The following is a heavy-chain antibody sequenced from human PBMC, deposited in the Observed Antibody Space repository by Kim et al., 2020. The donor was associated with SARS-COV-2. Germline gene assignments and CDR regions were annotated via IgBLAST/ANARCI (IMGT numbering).Heavy chain of an antibody. V-gene: IGHV4-31*03. CDR3: ARFGSGSYYRDNWFDP. CDR1: GGSISSGGYY. J-gene: IGHJ5*02. D-gene: IGHD3-10*01. Sequence: SETLSLTCTVSGGSISSGGYYWSWIRQHPGKGLEWIGYIYYSGSTYYNPSLKSRVTISVDTSKNQFSLKLSSVTAADTAVYYCARFGSGSYYRDNWFDPWGQGTLVTVSS. CDR2: IYYSGST.